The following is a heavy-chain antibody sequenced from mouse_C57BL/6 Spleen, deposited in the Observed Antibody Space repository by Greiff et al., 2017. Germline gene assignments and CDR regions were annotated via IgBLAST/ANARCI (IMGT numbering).Heavy chain of an antibody. CDR1: GFNIKDYY. J-gene: IGHJ2*01. CDR3: TPHRVALGPLDY. Sequence: VQLKESGAELVRPGASVKLSCTASGFNIKDYYMHWVKQRPEQGLEWIGRIDPEDGDTEYAPKSQGKATMTADTSSNTAYLQLSSLTSEDTAVYYCTPHRVALGPLDYWGQGTTLTVSS. D-gene: IGHD1-1*02. V-gene: IGHV14-1*01. CDR2: IDPEDGDT.